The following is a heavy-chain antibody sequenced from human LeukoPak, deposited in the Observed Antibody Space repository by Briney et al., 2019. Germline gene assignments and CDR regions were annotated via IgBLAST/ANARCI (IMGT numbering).Heavy chain of an antibody. CDR1: GFTFSSYS. D-gene: IGHD5-18*01. Sequence: LGGSLRLSCAASGFTFSSYSMNWVRQAPGKGLEWVSSISSSSSYIYYADSVKGRFTISRDNAKNSLYLQMNSLRAEDTAVYYCARGDTAMVAFDYWGQGTLVTVSS. J-gene: IGHJ4*02. V-gene: IGHV3-21*01. CDR2: ISSSSSYI. CDR3: ARGDTAMVAFDY.